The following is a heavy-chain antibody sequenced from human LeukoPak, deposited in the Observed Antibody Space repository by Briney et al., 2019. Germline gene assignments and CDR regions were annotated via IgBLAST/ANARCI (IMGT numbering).Heavy chain of an antibody. D-gene: IGHD3-10*01. Sequence: GRSLRLSCAASGFTFRNYGMHWVRQAPGKGLEWVSVIWYDGSNEYYADSVKGRFTISRDNSKKTLYLQMNSLRAEDTAVYYCARVEGRFYGSGSYRGFDYWGQGTLVTVSS. J-gene: IGHJ4*02. CDR3: ARVEGRFYGSGSYRGFDY. V-gene: IGHV3-33*01. CDR2: IWYDGSNE. CDR1: GFTFRNYG.